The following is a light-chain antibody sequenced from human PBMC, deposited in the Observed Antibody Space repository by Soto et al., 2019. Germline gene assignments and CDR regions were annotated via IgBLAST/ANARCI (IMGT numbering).Light chain of an antibody. CDR1: QSISSN. V-gene: IGKV1-39*01. CDR2: AAS. J-gene: IGKJ3*01. Sequence: DIQMTQSPSSLPASVGDRVTITCRAGQSISSNLNWYQQRPGKAPELLIFAASSLQSGVPSRFSGSGSGTDFTLAISSLQPADFATHYCQQSYSTPFTFGPGTRVDLK. CDR3: QQSYSTPFT.